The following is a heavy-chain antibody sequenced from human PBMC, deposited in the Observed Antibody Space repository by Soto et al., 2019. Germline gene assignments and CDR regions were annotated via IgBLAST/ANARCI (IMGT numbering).Heavy chain of an antibody. J-gene: IGHJ4*02. CDR3: ARGGKITMVRGVIITEGYYFDY. V-gene: IGHV4-34*01. D-gene: IGHD3-10*01. CDR2: INHSGST. Sequence: PSETLSLTCAVYGGYFSGYYWSWIRQPPGKGLEWIGEINHSGSTNYNPSLKSRVTISVDTSKNQFSLKLSSVTAADTAVYYCARGGKITMVRGVIITEGYYFDYWGQGTLVTVSS. CDR1: GGYFSGYY.